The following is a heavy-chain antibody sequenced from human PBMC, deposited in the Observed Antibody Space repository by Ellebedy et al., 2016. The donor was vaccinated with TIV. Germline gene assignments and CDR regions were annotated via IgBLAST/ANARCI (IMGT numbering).Heavy chain of an antibody. V-gene: IGHV3-13*01. D-gene: IGHD6-13*01. Sequence: GESLKISCAASGFTFSSYDMHWVRQVTGKGLEWVSAIGTTGDTYYPGSVKGRFTISRENAKNSLYLQMNSLRAEDTAVYYCAREKPAAGRDYFYFYAMDVWGQGTSVTVSS. CDR3: AREKPAAGRDYFYFYAMDV. CDR1: GFTFSSYD. J-gene: IGHJ6*02. CDR2: IGTTGDT.